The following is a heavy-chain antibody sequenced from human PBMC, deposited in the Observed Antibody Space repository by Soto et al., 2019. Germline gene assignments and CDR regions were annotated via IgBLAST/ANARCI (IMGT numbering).Heavy chain of an antibody. Sequence: ASVKDACKASGYRITSYAMHWGRKAPGQRLEWMGWINAGNGNTKYSQKFQGRVTITRDTSASTAYMELSSLRSEDTAVYYCARDRRGYCSGGSCYNGMDVWGQGTTVTVSS. V-gene: IGHV1-3*01. CDR3: ARDRRGYCSGGSCYNGMDV. CDR2: INAGNGNT. J-gene: IGHJ6*02. D-gene: IGHD2-15*01. CDR1: GYRITSYA.